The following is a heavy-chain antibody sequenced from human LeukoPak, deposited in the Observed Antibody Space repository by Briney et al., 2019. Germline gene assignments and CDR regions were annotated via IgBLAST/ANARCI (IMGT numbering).Heavy chain of an antibody. D-gene: IGHD2-2*01. Sequence: ASVKVSCKASGYIFSNYGISWVRQAPGQGLEWMGWISAYNGNRDYAQKVQCRVSMTADTSTSTATMELRSLRTDDTAVYYCARDLQARATISSHCFDPWGQGTLVTVSS. CDR1: GYIFSNYG. CDR2: ISAYNGNR. J-gene: IGHJ5*02. V-gene: IGHV1-18*01. CDR3: ARDLQARATISSHCFDP.